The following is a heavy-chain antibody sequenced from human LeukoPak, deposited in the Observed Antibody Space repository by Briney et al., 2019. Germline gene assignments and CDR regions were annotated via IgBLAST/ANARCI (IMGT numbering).Heavy chain of an antibody. D-gene: IGHD4-17*01. V-gene: IGHV1-2*06. CDR2: INPKSGGT. Sequence: ASVKVSCKASGYTFTGYYMHWVRQAPGQGLEWMGRINPKSGGTNYAKKFQGRVTMTRDTSISTAYMELSRLTSDDTAVYYCARENTVILNWFDPWGQGTLVTVS. CDR1: GYTFTGYY. CDR3: ARENTVILNWFDP. J-gene: IGHJ5*02.